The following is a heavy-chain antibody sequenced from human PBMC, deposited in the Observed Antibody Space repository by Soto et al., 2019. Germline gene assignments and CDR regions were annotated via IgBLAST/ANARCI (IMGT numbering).Heavy chain of an antibody. Sequence: GGSLRLSCAASGFTFSSYWMHWVRQALGKRLVWVSRINSDGSSTSYADSVKGRFTISRDNAKNTLYLQMNSLRAEDTAVYYCACPCYDFWSGYPYYWGQGTLVTVSS. CDR2: INSDGSST. CDR1: GFTFSSYW. CDR3: ACPCYDFWSGYPYY. D-gene: IGHD3-3*01. V-gene: IGHV3-74*01. J-gene: IGHJ4*02.